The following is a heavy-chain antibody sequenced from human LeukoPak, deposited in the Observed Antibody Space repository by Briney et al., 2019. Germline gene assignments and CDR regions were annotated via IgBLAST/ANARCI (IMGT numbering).Heavy chain of an antibody. V-gene: IGHV3-23*01. CDR1: GFTFTNYA. Sequence: GGSLRLSCAASGFTFTNYAMTWVRQVPGKGLEWISHISGSGGSSYHVDSVKGRFTISRDNSKNTLYLQMNSLRAEDTAVYYCARLGRYADYWGQGTLVTVSS. CDR2: ISGSGGSS. CDR3: ARLGRYADY. D-gene: IGHD3-16*01. J-gene: IGHJ4*02.